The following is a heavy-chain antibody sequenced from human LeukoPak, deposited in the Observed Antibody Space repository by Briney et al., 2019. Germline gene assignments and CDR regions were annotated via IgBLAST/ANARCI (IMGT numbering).Heavy chain of an antibody. D-gene: IGHD5-12*01. CDR1: GFTFSSYA. CDR3: AKDLWLFDY. CDR2: ISGSGGST. J-gene: IGHJ4*02. Sequence: GGSLRLSCAASGFTFSSYAMSWVRQAPGKGLEWGLAISGSGGSTYYADSVKGRFTISKDNSKNTLYLQMNSLRAEDTAVDSCAKDLWLFDYWGQGTLVTVSS. V-gene: IGHV3-23*01.